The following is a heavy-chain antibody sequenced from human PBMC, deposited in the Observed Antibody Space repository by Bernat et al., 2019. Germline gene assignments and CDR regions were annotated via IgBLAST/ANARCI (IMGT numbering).Heavy chain of an antibody. CDR3: ARGTSTSAPYMDV. Sequence: QVQLVESGGGLVKPGGSLRLSCAASGFTFSDYYMSWIRQAPGKGLDWVSYISSSSSYTNYADCVKARFTISRENAKNSLYLQMNRLRAEYTAVYYCARGTSTSAPYMDVWGKGTTVTVSS. CDR2: ISSSSSYT. V-gene: IGHV3-11*05. J-gene: IGHJ6*03. CDR1: GFTFSDYY.